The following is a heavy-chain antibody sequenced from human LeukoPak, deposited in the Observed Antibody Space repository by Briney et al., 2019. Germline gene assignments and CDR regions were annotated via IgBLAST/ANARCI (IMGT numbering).Heavy chain of an antibody. D-gene: IGHD3-22*01. CDR3: ARDNSKPYYYDSSGTYYFDY. CDR2: IWYDGSNA. V-gene: IGHV3-33*01. CDR1: GFTFSSYG. Sequence: GGSLRLSCVASGFTFSSYGMHWVRQAPGKGLEWVAVIWYDGSNAYYVDSVKGRFTISRDNSKNTLYLQMNSLRADDTAVYYCARDNSKPYYYDSSGTYYFDYWGQGTLVTVSS. J-gene: IGHJ4*02.